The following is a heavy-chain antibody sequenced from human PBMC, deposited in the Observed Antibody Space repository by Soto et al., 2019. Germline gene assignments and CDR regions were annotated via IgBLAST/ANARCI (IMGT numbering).Heavy chain of an antibody. CDR3: AKGGYYSVFDI. Sequence: EMQLLESGGGLVQPGGSLRLSCVASGLPFSSYAMSWVRQTPGQGVEWVSGISGSGVITYDADSVKGRFTISRDNSNNTLSLQVHSLTVEDTAVYFCAKGGYYSVFDIWGQGTMVTVSA. CDR1: GLPFSSYA. V-gene: IGHV3-23*01. D-gene: IGHD3-16*01. CDR2: ISGSGVIT. J-gene: IGHJ3*02.